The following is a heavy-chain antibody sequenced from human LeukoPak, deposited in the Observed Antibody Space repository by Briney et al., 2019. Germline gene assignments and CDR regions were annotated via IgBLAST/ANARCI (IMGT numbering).Heavy chain of an antibody. V-gene: IGHV1-69*05. D-gene: IGHD3-22*01. CDR3: ARAVHYDSSGYTLTPYFDY. CDR2: IIPIFGTA. CDR1: GGTFSSYA. J-gene: IGHJ4*02. Sequence: SVKVSCKASGGTFSSYAISWVRQAPGQGLEWMGRIIPIFGTANYAQKFQGRVTITTDESTSTAYMELSSLRSEDTAVYYCARAVHYDSSGYTLTPYFDYWGQGTLSPSPQ.